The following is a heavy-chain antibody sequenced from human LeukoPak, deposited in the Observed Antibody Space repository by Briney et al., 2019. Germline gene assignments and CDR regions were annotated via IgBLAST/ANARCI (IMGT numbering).Heavy chain of an antibody. Sequence: GGSLRPSCAASGFTVGSNYMSWVRQAPGKGLEWVSIIYRGGSTNYADSVKGRFTISRDTSKNTLYLQMNSLRAEDTAVYYCARLSANSSAYFFDYWGQGTLVTVSS. CDR2: IYRGGST. V-gene: IGHV3-66*04. CDR3: ARLSANSSAYFFDY. D-gene: IGHD3-22*01. J-gene: IGHJ4*02. CDR1: GFTVGSNY.